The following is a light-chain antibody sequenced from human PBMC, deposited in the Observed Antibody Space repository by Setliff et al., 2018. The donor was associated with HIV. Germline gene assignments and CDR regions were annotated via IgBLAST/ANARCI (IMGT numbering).Light chain of an antibody. CDR2: EVR. Sequence: VLTQPASVSGSPGQSITISCTGTGSDVGGYNYVSWYQQHPGKAPKLIIYEVRNRPSGISNRFSGSKSGNTASLTISGLQAEDEADYYCSSYAISNTLPFGTGTKVTVL. J-gene: IGLJ1*01. CDR3: SSYAISNTLP. V-gene: IGLV2-14*01. CDR1: GSDVGGYNY.